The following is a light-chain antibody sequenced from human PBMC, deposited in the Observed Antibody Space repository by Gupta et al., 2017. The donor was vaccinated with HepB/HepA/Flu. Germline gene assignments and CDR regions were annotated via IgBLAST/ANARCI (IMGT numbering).Light chain of an antibody. Sequence: DVVMTQSPDSLAVSLREGATVNCKSSQSVLFSSKNKNYFTCYQQKAGQPPKLLIYWASAREAGVPDRFSGGGSGTTFTITISSMQAEDVAAYYCQQYRRGPPTFGGGTRVEIK. J-gene: IGKJ4*01. CDR2: WAS. V-gene: IGKV4-1*01. CDR3: QQYRRGPPT. CDR1: QSVLFSSKNKNY.